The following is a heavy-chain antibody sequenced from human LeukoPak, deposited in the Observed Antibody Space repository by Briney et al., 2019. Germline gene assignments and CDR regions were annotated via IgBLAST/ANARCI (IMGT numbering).Heavy chain of an antibody. CDR1: GYTFTSYF. V-gene: IGHV1-46*01. CDR3: ARSDYYDSSGYYFDY. Sequence: ASVKVSCKASGYTFTSYFMHWVRQAPGQGLEGMGMINPSGGSTNYAQKFQGRVTMTRDTSTSTVYMGLSSLRSGDTAVYYCARSDYYDSSGYYFDYWGQGTLVTVSS. D-gene: IGHD3-22*01. CDR2: INPSGGST. J-gene: IGHJ4*02.